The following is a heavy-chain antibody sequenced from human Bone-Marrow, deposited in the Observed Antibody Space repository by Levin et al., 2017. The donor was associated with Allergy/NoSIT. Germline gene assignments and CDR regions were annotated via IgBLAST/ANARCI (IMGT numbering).Heavy chain of an antibody. CDR3: ARGYYYDSSGTRPDYYGMDV. Sequence: SETLSLTCTVSGGSISSYYWSWIRQPPGKGLEWIGYIYYSGSTNYNPSLKSRVTISVDTSKNQFSLKLSSVTAADTAVYYCARGYYYDSSGTRPDYYGMDVWGQGTTVTVSS. D-gene: IGHD3-22*01. J-gene: IGHJ6*02. V-gene: IGHV4-59*01. CDR1: GGSISSYY. CDR2: IYYSGST.